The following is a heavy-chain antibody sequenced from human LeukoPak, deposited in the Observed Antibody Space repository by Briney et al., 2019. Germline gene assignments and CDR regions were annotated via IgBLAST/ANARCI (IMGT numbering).Heavy chain of an antibody. CDR1: GGSISSSSYY. Sequence: SETLSLTCTVSGGSISSSSYYWGWIRQPPGKGLEWIGSIYYSGSTYYNPSLKSRVTISVDTSKNQFSLKLSSVTAADTAVYYCASPLVGATSFDYWGQGTLVTVSS. CDR3: ASPLVGATSFDY. V-gene: IGHV4-39*01. D-gene: IGHD1-26*01. CDR2: IYYSGST. J-gene: IGHJ4*02.